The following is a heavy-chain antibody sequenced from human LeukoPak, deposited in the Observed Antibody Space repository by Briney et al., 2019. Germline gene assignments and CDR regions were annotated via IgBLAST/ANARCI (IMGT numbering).Heavy chain of an antibody. D-gene: IGHD5-24*01. V-gene: IGHV3-48*01. CDR1: GFTFDYFA. J-gene: IGHJ5*02. CDR3: ARDGYNWADL. CDR2: ISRISTAI. Sequence: PGGSLRLSCAASGFTFDYFAMSWVRQTPGKGQEWIAYISRISTAIQYADSVKGRFTISRDNGENSLFLQMNSLRVEDTALYYCARDGYNWADLWGQGTLVTVSS.